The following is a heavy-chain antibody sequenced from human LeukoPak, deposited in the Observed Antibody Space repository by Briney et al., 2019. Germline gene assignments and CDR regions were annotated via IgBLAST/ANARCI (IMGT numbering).Heavy chain of an antibody. CDR3: AKEGSVVVTVHWEIQH. J-gene: IGHJ1*01. D-gene: IGHD2-21*02. V-gene: IGHV3-7*03. CDR1: GFTFNKNW. Sequence: GGSLRLSCEASGFTFNKNWMSWVRQTPGKALEWVANIKYDGSVVFYVDSVKGRFTISRDNAKNSVYLQMNSLRAEDTAVYYCAKEGSVVVTVHWEIQHWGQGTLVTVSS. CDR2: IKYDGSVV.